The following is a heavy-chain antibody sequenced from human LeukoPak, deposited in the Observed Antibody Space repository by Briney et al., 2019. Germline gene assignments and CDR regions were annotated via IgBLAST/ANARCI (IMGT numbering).Heavy chain of an antibody. J-gene: IGHJ4*02. Sequence: SVKVSCKASGGTFSSYAISWVRQAPGQGLEWMGRIIPILGIANYAQKFQGRVTITADKSTSTAYMELSSLRSEDTAVYYCALGYYDSSGYPEIDYWGQGTLVTVSS. CDR3: ALGYYDSSGYPEIDY. D-gene: IGHD3-22*01. CDR2: IIPILGIA. V-gene: IGHV1-69*04. CDR1: GGTFSSYA.